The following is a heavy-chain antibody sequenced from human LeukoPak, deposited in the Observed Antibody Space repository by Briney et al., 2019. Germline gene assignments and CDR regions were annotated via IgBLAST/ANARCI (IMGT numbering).Heavy chain of an antibody. Sequence: GGSLRLSCAASGFTFSSYSMNWVRQAPGKGLEWVANIKQDGSEKYYVDSVKGRFTISRDNAKNSLYLQMNSLRAEDTAVYYCARIRSGYYWDYWGQGTLVTVSS. D-gene: IGHD3-22*01. CDR2: IKQDGSEK. CDR1: GFTFSSYS. J-gene: IGHJ4*02. V-gene: IGHV3-7*01. CDR3: ARIRSGYYWDY.